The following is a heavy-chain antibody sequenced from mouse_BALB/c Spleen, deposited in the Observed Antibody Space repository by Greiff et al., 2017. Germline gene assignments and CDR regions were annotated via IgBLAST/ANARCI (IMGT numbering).Heavy chain of an antibody. D-gene: IGHD3-1*01. CDR3: ARWQHRGYFDY. Sequence: EVQLVESGPGLVKPSQSLSLTCTVTGYSITSDYAWNWIRQFPGNKLEWMGYISYSGSTSYNPSLKSRISITRDTSKNQFFLQLNSVTTEDTATYYCARWQHRGYFDYWGQGTTLTVSS. J-gene: IGHJ2*01. V-gene: IGHV3-2*02. CDR2: ISYSGST. CDR1: GYSITSDYA.